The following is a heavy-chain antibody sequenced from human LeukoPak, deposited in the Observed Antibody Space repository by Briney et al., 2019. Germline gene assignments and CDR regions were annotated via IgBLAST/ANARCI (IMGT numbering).Heavy chain of an antibody. J-gene: IGHJ4*02. D-gene: IGHD5-12*01. CDR3: ARGTHEWLRSYYFDY. Sequence: GGSLRLSCAASGFTFSSYSMNWVRQAPGKGLEWVSSISSSSSYIYYADSVKGRFTISRDNAKNSLYLQMNSLRAEDTAVYYCARGTHEWLRSYYFDYWGQGTLVTVSS. CDR2: ISSSSSYI. CDR1: GFTFSSYS. V-gene: IGHV3-21*01.